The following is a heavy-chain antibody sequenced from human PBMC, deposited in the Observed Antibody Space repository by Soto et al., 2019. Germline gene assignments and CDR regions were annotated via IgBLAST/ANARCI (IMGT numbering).Heavy chain of an antibody. CDR3: ARGRYGDY. Sequence: QVHLVQSGAEVKKPGASVKVSCKGSGYAFTTYGITWVRQAPGQGLEWLGWISAHKGNTNYAQKLQGRVTGTRDTSTSTAYMELRSLRSDDTAVYYCARGRYGDYWGQGALVTVSS. J-gene: IGHJ4*02. D-gene: IGHD1-1*01. CDR1: GYAFTTYG. V-gene: IGHV1-18*01. CDR2: ISAHKGNT.